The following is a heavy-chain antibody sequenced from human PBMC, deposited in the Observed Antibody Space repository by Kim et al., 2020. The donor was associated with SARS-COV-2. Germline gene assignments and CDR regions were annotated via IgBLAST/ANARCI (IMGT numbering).Heavy chain of an antibody. Sequence: SETLSLTCTVSGGSISSSSYYWGWIRQPPGKGLEWIGSIYYSGSTYYNPSLKSRVTISVDTSKNQFSLKLSSVTAADTAVYYCARRLVTMVRGVMGSRDDAFDIWGQGTMVTVSS. CDR1: GGSISSSSYY. CDR2: IYYSGST. V-gene: IGHV4-39*01. J-gene: IGHJ3*02. D-gene: IGHD3-10*01. CDR3: ARRLVTMVRGVMGSRDDAFDI.